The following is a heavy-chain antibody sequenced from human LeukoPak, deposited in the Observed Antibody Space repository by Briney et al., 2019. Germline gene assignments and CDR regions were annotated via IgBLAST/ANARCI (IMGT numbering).Heavy chain of an antibody. CDR3: ASGSDYYDSSGYCAFDI. V-gene: IGHV1-69*13. J-gene: IGHJ3*02. CDR1: VGTFSIYA. D-gene: IGHD3-22*01. CDR2: IIPIFGTA. Sequence: SVKVSCKASVGTFSIYAISWVRQAPGQGLEWMGGIIPIFGTANYAQKFQGRVTITADESTSTAYMELSSLRSEDTAVYYCASGSDYYDSSGYCAFDIWGQGTMVTVSS.